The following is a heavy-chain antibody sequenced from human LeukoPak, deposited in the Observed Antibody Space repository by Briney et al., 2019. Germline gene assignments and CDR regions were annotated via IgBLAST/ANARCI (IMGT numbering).Heavy chain of an antibody. Sequence: GRSLRLSCAASGFTFSSYGMHWVRQAPGKGLEWVAVIWYDGSNNYYADSVKGRFTISRDNSKNTLYLQMNSLRAEDTAVYYCARGKSRGRFDYWGQGTLVTVSS. D-gene: IGHD3-16*01. V-gene: IGHV3-33*01. CDR1: GFTFSSYG. CDR2: IWYDGSNN. CDR3: ARGKSRGRFDY. J-gene: IGHJ4*02.